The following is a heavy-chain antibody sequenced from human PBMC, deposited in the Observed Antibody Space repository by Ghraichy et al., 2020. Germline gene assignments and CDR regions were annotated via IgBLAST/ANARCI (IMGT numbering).Heavy chain of an antibody. CDR1: GFTFSSYG. V-gene: IGHV3-30*02. CDR3: VKDKPTAMVRPYYFDY. D-gene: IGHD5-18*01. Sequence: GGSLRLSCAASGFTFSSYGMHWVRQAPGKGLEWVAFVRYDGNNPYYADSVKGRFTISRDNSKNTLYLQMSSLRAADTAVYYCVKDKPTAMVRPYYFDYWGQGTLVTVSS. J-gene: IGHJ4*02. CDR2: VRYDGNNP.